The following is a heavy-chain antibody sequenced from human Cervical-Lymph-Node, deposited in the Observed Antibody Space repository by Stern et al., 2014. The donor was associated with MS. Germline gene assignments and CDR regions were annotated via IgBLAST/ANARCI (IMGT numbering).Heavy chain of an antibody. CDR1: GFTFSDYA. J-gene: IGHJ4*02. D-gene: IGHD1-26*01. CDR2: ISVSGGST. V-gene: IGHV3-23*04. Sequence: EVQLVESGGGLVQPGGSLRLSCAASGFTFSDYAMSWVRQAPGKGLEWVSVISVSGGSTYYADSVKGHFTISRDNSKNTLYLQMNSLRVEDTAVYYCAKGPRLVGAETLDYWGQGTLVTVSS. CDR3: AKGPRLVGAETLDY.